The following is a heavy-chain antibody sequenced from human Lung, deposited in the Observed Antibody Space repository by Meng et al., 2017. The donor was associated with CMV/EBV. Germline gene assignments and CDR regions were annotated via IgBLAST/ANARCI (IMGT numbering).Heavy chain of an antibody. Sequence: SETLSLXXAVSGDSISNSNWWTWVRQPPGKGLEWIGEIYHSGTTNYNPSLKSRVTISVNKSKEQFSLMLTSVTVADTAVYYCARKASWLLSLDYWGQGTLVTVSS. CDR2: IYHSGTT. J-gene: IGHJ4*02. V-gene: IGHV4-4*02. CDR1: GDSISNSNW. D-gene: IGHD3-9*01. CDR3: ARKASWLLSLDY.